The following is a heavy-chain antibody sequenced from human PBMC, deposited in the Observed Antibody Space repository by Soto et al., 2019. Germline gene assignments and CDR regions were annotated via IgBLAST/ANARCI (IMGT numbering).Heavy chain of an antibody. CDR3: ARVMAAMQNWLDP. CDR1: GGSISSIDYF. D-gene: IGHD2-2*01. J-gene: IGHJ5*02. Sequence: TLSLTCSVSGGSISSIDYFWSCIRQPPGKGLEWIGFIYHTGTTYYNPSLRSRVTISIDTSKSQFSMKLNSVTAADTAVYYCARVMAAMQNWLDPWGQGTLVTVSS. CDR2: IYHTGTT. V-gene: IGHV4-30-4*01.